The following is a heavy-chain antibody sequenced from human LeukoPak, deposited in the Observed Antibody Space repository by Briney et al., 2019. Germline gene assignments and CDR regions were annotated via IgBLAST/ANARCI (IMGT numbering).Heavy chain of an antibody. Sequence: GGSLRLSCAASGFTFDDYAMHWVRQAPGKGLEGVSGISWNSGSIGYADSVKGRFTISRDNAKNSLYLQMSSLRAEDTALYYCAKAARGGYTPPDPFDIWGQGTMVTVSS. D-gene: IGHD5-18*01. J-gene: IGHJ3*02. CDR1: GFTFDDYA. V-gene: IGHV3-9*01. CDR2: ISWNSGSI. CDR3: AKAARGGYTPPDPFDI.